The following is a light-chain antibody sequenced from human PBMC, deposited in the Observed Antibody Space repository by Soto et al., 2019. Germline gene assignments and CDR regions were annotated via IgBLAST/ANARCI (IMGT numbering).Light chain of an antibody. J-gene: IGKJ2*01. CDR1: RSISSN. CDR3: QQYNDWPPQDT. V-gene: IGKV3-15*01. Sequence: EIVMTQSPATLSVSLGERATLSCRASRSISSNLAWYQQKPGQAPRLLIYGASTRATGIPDRFSGSGSGTDFTLTISSLQSEDFAVYYCQQYNDWPPQDTFGQGTKLEIK. CDR2: GAS.